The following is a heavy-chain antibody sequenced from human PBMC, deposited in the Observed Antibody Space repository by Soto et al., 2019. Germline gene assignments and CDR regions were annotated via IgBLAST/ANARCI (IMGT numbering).Heavy chain of an antibody. CDR1: GGSVSSGDYY. V-gene: IGHV4-61*08. D-gene: IGHD5-18*01. CDR2: IYYSGST. CDR3: ARIPVATTMIYWFNP. Sequence: TSETLSLTCTGAGGSVSSGDYYWSWIRQPPGRGLEWIGYIYYSGSTNYNPSPKSRVTISVDTSKNQFSLKLNSVTAADTAVYFCARIPVATTMIYWFNPWGQVTLVAASS. J-gene: IGHJ5*02.